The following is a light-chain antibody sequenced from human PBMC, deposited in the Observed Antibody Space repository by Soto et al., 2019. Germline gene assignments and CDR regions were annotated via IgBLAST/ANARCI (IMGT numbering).Light chain of an antibody. CDR2: DNI. V-gene: IGLV1-51*01. Sequence: QSVLTQPPSVSAAPGQKVTISCSGSSSNIGNNYVSWYQQLPGTAPQLLIYDNIERPSGIPDRFSGSKSGTSATLGITGLQTGDEADYYCGTWDSSRSAVVFGGGTKVTVL. J-gene: IGLJ2*01. CDR3: GTWDSSRSAVV. CDR1: SSNIGNNY.